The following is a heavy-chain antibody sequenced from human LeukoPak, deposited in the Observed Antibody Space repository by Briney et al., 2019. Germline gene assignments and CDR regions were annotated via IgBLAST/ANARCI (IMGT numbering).Heavy chain of an antibody. Sequence: GGSLRLSCAASGFTFSSYAMHWGRQAPGKGLEWGAVISYDGSNKYYADSVKGRFTISRDNAKNSLYLQMNSLRAEDTAVYYCARDRGSSTPGYIVVVPAREGFDPWGQGTLVTVSS. CDR1: GFTFSSYA. J-gene: IGHJ5*02. CDR2: ISYDGSNK. V-gene: IGHV3-30-3*01. D-gene: IGHD2-2*01. CDR3: ARDRGSSTPGYIVVVPAREGFDP.